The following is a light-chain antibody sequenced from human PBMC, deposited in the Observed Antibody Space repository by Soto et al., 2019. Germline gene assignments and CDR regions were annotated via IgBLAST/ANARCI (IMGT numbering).Light chain of an antibody. V-gene: IGLV2-14*01. CDR1: SSDVGSYNY. Sequence: QLVLTQPASVSGSPGQSITISCTGTSSDVGSYNYVSWYQQYPGKVPKLMIYEVSTRPSGVSSRFSGSKSGNTASLTISGLQAEDEADYYCSSYSSSSTVFGTGTKLTVL. CDR3: SSYSSSSTV. CDR2: EVS. J-gene: IGLJ1*01.